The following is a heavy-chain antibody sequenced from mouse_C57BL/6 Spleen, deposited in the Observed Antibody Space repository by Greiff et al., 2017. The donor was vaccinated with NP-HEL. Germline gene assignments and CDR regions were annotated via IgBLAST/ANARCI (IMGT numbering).Heavy chain of an antibody. CDR2: IHPNSGST. CDR3: ARSPYYSNYGLAY. D-gene: IGHD2-5*01. J-gene: IGHJ3*01. V-gene: IGHV1-64*01. Sequence: QVQLQQPGAELVKPGASVKLSCKASGYTFTSYWMHWVKQRPGQGLEWIGMIHPNSGSTNYNEKFKSKATLTVDKSSSTAYMQLSSLTSEDSAVYYCARSPYYSNYGLAYWGQGTLVTVSA. CDR1: GYTFTSYW.